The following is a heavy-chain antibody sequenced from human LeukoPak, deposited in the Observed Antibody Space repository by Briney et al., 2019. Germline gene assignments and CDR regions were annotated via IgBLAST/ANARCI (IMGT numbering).Heavy chain of an antibody. CDR3: AKDRLWYYGSGSRFDY. D-gene: IGHD3-10*01. Sequence: GGSLRLSCAASGFTFSSYGMHWVRQASGKGLEWVAFIRYDGSNKYYADSVKGRFTISRDNSKNTLYLQMNSLRAEDTAVYYCAKDRLWYYGSGSRFDYWGQGTLVTVSS. J-gene: IGHJ4*02. V-gene: IGHV3-30*02. CDR1: GFTFSSYG. CDR2: IRYDGSNK.